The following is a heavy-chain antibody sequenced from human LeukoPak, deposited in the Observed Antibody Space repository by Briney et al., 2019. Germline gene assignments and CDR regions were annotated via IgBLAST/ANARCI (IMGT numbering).Heavy chain of an antibody. V-gene: IGHV3-53*01. CDR3: ARGRYYFDY. CDR2: IYNDGSI. CDR1: GFTFSVSW. J-gene: IGHJ4*02. Sequence: GGSLRLSCAASGFTFSVSWMAWVRQAPGKGLEWVSLIYNDGSIYYADSVKGRFTISRDNSKNTLYLQMNSLRAEDTAVYYCARGRYYFDYWGQGTLVTVSS.